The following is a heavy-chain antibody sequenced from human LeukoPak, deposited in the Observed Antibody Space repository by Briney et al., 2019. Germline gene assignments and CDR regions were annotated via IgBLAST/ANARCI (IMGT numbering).Heavy chain of an antibody. CDR2: ISTYSGKT. CDR3: ARDQQWLDPARHGFDY. D-gene: IGHD6-19*01. V-gene: IGHV1-18*01. CDR1: GYTFTSCG. J-gene: IGHJ4*02. Sequence: ASVKVSCKASGYTFTSCGISWVRQAPGQGLEWMGWISTYSGKTNYAQKYQGRVTMTTDTSTSTAYMELRGLRSDDTAVYYCARDQQWLDPARHGFDYWGQGTLVTVSS.